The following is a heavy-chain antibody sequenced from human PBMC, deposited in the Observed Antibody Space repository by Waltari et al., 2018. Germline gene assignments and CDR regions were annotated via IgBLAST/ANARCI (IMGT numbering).Heavy chain of an antibody. Sequence: QVQLQESGPGLVKPSQTLSLTCTVSGGSISSGGYYWSWIRQHPGKGLEWIGYIYYSGSTYYNPSLKSRVTISVDTSKNQFSLKLSSLRSEDTAVYYCARVTGETGVFDYWGQGTLVTVSS. CDR2: IYYSGST. CDR3: ARVTGETGVFDY. J-gene: IGHJ4*02. D-gene: IGHD1-1*01. V-gene: IGHV4-31*03. CDR1: GGSISSGGYY.